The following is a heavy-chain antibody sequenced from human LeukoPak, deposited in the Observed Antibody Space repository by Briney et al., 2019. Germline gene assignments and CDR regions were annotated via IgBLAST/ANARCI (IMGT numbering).Heavy chain of an antibody. CDR1: GFTFSRYA. CDR2: ISGSGGNT. J-gene: IGHJ4*02. CDR3: AKDGGLWVSAHWGDS. V-gene: IGHV3-23*01. D-gene: IGHD7-27*01. Sequence: GGSLRLSCAASGFTFSRYAMSWVRQAPGKGLEWVSAISGSGGNTYYADSVKGRFTVSRGNSKNTLFLQMNSLRAEDTAVYYCAKDGGLWVSAHWGDSWGRGTLVTVSS.